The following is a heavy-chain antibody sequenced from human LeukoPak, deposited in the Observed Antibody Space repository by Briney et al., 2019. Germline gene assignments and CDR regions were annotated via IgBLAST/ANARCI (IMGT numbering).Heavy chain of an antibody. D-gene: IGHD2-15*01. Sequence: GGSLRLSCAASGFTFSSYRMNWVRQAPGKGLEWLSSISSASSTINYADSVKGRFTISRDNARNSLYLQMSSLRAEDTAVYFCARGGGTSYKYFDYWGQGTLVTVSS. CDR3: ARGGGTSYKYFDY. CDR2: ISSASSTI. V-gene: IGHV3-48*01. CDR1: GFTFSSYR. J-gene: IGHJ4*02.